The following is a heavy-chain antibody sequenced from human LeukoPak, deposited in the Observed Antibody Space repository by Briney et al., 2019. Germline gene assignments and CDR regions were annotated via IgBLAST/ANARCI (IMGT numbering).Heavy chain of an antibody. Sequence: ASVKVSCKASGYTFTGYYMHWVRQVPGQGLEWMGWINPNSGGTKYSQKFQGRVTITRDTSASTAYMELSSLRSEDTAVYYCAREVAVAGCYLDYWGQGTLVTVSS. CDR3: AREVAVAGCYLDY. J-gene: IGHJ4*02. V-gene: IGHV1-2*02. CDR2: INPNSGGT. D-gene: IGHD6-19*01. CDR1: GYTFTGYY.